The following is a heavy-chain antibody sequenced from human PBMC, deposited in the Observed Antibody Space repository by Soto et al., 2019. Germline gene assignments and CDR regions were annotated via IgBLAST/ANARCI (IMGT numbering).Heavy chain of an antibody. D-gene: IGHD6-13*01. CDR1: GGSISSSNW. CDR2: IYHSGGT. V-gene: IGHV4-4*02. CDR3: ARDVAAAGQYNWFDP. J-gene: IGHJ5*02. Sequence: SETLSLTCAVSGGSISSSNWWSWVRQPPGKGLEWIGEIYHSGGTNYNPSLKSRVTISVDKSKNQFSLKLSSVTAADTAVYYCARDVAAAGQYNWFDPWGQGTLVTVSS.